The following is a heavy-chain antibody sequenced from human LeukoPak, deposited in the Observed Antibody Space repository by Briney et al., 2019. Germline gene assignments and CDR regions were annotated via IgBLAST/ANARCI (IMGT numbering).Heavy chain of an antibody. CDR3: ARAPMATTPYYFDY. CDR1: GGAISSSSYY. CDR2: IYYSGST. D-gene: IGHD5-24*01. V-gene: IGHV4-39*01. Sequence: SETMSLTCTVSGGAISSSSYYWGWIRQPPGKGLEWIGSIYYSGSTYYNPSLKSRVTISVDTSKNQFSLKLSSVTAADTAVYYCARAPMATTPYYFDYWGQGTLVTVSS. J-gene: IGHJ4*02.